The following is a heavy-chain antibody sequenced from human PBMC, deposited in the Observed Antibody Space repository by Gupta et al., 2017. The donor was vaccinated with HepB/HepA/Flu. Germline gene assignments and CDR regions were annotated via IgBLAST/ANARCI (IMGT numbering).Heavy chain of an antibody. J-gene: IGHJ6*02. D-gene: IGHD3-16*01. V-gene: IGHV4-59*01. CDR2: VYYTGST. CDR3: ARDHSRPAPGGGQGFSSYVMDV. CDR1: SGYH. Sequence: SGYHWSWIRQSPGEGLEWIGNVYYTGSTNYNPSLRGRVTISVDTSKNQISLRLSSVTAADTAVYYCARDHSRPAPGGGQGFSSYVMDVWGHGPTVTGSS.